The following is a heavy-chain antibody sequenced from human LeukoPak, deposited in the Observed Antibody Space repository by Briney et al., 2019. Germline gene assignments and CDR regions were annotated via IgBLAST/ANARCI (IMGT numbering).Heavy chain of an antibody. D-gene: IGHD6-13*01. V-gene: IGHV1-2*02. Sequence: ASVKVSCKASGYTFTGYYMHWVRQAPGQGLEWMGWINPNSGGTNYAQKFQGRVTMTRDTSISTAYMELSRLRSDDTAVYYCARGNSKTKGAAAGKIGFDPWAREPWSPSPQ. CDR3: ARGNSKTKGAAAGKIGFDP. CDR1: GYTFTGYY. J-gene: IGHJ5*02. CDR2: INPNSGGT.